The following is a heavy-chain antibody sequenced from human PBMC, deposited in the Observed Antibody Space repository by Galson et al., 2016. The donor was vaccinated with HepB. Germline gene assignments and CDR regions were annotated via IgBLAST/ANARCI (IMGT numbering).Heavy chain of an antibody. CDR1: GFTFSNYA. V-gene: IGHV3-23*01. J-gene: IGHJ4*02. Sequence: SLRLSCAASGFTFSNYAMTWVRQPPGKGLEWVSGISRTSSTYYAESVRGRFTISRDNSRSTLTLQMNSLTAEDTALYYCAQVGGPPGYNYPAPFDNWGQGTLVTVSS. CDR2: ISRTSST. CDR3: AQVGGPPGYNYPAPFDN. D-gene: IGHD5-24*01.